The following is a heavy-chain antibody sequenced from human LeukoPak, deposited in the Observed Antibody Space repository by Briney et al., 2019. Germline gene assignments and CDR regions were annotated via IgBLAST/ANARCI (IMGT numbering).Heavy chain of an antibody. CDR1: GYSISSGYY. D-gene: IGHD4-17*01. CDR3: ARAKAFDYGDFIPNVWFDP. Sequence: SETLSLTCTVSGYSISSGYYWGWIRQPPGKGLEWIGSIYHSGSTYYNPSLKSRVTISVDTSKNQFSLKLSSVTAADTAVYYCARAKAFDYGDFIPNVWFDPWGQGTLVTVSS. CDR2: IYHSGST. V-gene: IGHV4-38-2*02. J-gene: IGHJ5*02.